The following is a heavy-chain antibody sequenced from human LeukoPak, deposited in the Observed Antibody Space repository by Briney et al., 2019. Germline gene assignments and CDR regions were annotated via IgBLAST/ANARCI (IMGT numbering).Heavy chain of an antibody. V-gene: IGHV1-8*01. D-gene: IGHD3-3*01. CDR1: GYTFTSYD. Sequence: ASVKVSCKASGYTFTSYDINWVRQATGQGLEWMGWMNPNSGNTGYAQKFQGRVTMTRNTSISTAYMELSRLRSDDTAVYYCARAGLILRFLEPRASAFDYWGQGTLVTVSS. CDR2: MNPNSGNT. J-gene: IGHJ4*02. CDR3: ARAGLILRFLEPRASAFDY.